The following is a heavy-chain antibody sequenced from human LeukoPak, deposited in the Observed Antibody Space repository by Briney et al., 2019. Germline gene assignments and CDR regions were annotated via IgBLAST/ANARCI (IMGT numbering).Heavy chain of an antibody. D-gene: IGHD6-6*01. CDR2: ISAYNGNT. J-gene: IGHJ6*03. Sequence: GASVKVSCKASGYTFTSYGISWVRQAPGQGLEWMGWISAYNGNTNYAQKLQGRVTMTTDTSTSTAYMELRSLRSDDTAVYYCARDSSSSAGRARIDHYYYYYMDVWGKGTTVTVSS. CDR3: ARDSSSSAGRARIDHYYYYYMDV. CDR1: GYTFTSYG. V-gene: IGHV1-18*01.